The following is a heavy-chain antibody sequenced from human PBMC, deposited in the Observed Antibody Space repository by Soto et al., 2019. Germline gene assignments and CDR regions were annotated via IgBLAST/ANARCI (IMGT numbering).Heavy chain of an antibody. V-gene: IGHV3-23*01. D-gene: IGHD3-3*01. Sequence: EVQLLESGGDLVHPGESLRLSCVASGFTFRSYAMTWVRRAPGKGLEWVSAIGGSGGSTHYADSVKGRFTLSRDDSKNTRYLQMNSLRAEDTPVYYCAKDDFGVVFAYWGQGILVTVSS. J-gene: IGHJ4*02. CDR2: IGGSGGST. CDR3: AKDDFGVVFAY. CDR1: GFTFRSYA.